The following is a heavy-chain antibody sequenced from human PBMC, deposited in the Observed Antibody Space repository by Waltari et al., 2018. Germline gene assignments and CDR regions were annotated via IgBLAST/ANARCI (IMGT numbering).Heavy chain of an antibody. V-gene: IGHV3-21*03. CDR3: ARDEVYGDYGGDAFDI. D-gene: IGHD4-17*01. J-gene: IGHJ3*02. Sequence: EVQLVESGGGLVKPGGSLRLSCAASGFTFSSYSMNWVRKAPGKGLEWVSSISSSSSYIYYADSVKGRFTISRDNAKNSLYLQMNSLRAEDTAVYYCARDEVYGDYGGDAFDIWGQGTMVTVSS. CDR1: GFTFSSYS. CDR2: ISSSSSYI.